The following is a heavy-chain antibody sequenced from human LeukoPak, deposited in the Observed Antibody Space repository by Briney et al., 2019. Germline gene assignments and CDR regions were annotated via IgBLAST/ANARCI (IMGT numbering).Heavy chain of an antibody. CDR2: IYISGST. CDR3: ARDRGTWNDDGFDY. CDR1: GGSISSYY. Sequence: SETLSLTCTVSGGSISSYYWSWIRQPAGKGLEWIGRIYISGSTNYNPSLKSRVTMSVDTSKNQFSLKLSSVTAADTAVYYCARDRGTWNDDGFDYWGQGTLVTASS. J-gene: IGHJ4*02. V-gene: IGHV4-4*07. D-gene: IGHD1-1*01.